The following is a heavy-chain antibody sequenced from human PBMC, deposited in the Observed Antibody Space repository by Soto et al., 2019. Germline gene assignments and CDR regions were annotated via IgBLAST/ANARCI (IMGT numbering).Heavy chain of an antibody. V-gene: IGHV4-30-4*01. CDR1: GGSISSGDYY. CDR2: IYYSGTT. Sequence: LTCTVSGGSISSGDYYWSWIRQPPGKGLEWIGYIYYSGTTYYNPSLKSRVTISVDTSKNQFSLKVSSVTAADTAVYYCARALIQLWPHYYYGMDVWGQGTTVTVSS. D-gene: IGHD5-18*01. J-gene: IGHJ6*02. CDR3: ARALIQLWPHYYYGMDV.